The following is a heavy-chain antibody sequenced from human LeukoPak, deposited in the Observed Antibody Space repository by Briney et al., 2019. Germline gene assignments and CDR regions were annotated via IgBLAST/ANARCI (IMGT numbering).Heavy chain of an antibody. CDR1: GDSISSRSYY. Sequence: SETLSLMCTASGDSISSRSYYWGWIRQPPGKGLEWIGSIYYSGSTYYNPSLKSRVTVSVDTSKNQFSLKLSSVTAADTAVYYCARLRRNIANHWGQGTLVTVSS. CDR2: IYYSGST. J-gene: IGHJ5*02. CDR3: ARLRRNIANH. V-gene: IGHV4-39*01. D-gene: IGHD2/OR15-2a*01.